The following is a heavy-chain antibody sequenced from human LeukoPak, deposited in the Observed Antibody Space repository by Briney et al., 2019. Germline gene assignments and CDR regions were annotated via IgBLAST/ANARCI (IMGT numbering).Heavy chain of an antibody. CDR1: GFMFRSSS. D-gene: IGHD3-10*02. Sequence: GGSLRLSCAASGFMFRSSSMSWVRQVPGEGLEWVSTIRASAGNIYYADSVKGRFTISRDNSKNPLFLQMNSLRAEDTAIYYCAKRPAAVRGVIPYVDYWGQGTLVTVSS. J-gene: IGHJ4*02. CDR2: IRASAGNI. V-gene: IGHV3-23*01. CDR3: AKRPAAVRGVIPYVDY.